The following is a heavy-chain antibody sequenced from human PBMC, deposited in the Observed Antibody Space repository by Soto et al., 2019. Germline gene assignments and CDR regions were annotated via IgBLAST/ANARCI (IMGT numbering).Heavy chain of an antibody. CDR1: GYIFTAYG. J-gene: IGHJ6*02. CDR2: ISTYNGRT. V-gene: IGHV1-18*01. CDR3: ARMRAFYGSGSHYIADYYYYSGMDV. D-gene: IGHD3-10*01. Sequence: QAQLVQSGVEVKKPGASVRVSCKASGYIFTAYGIAWVRQAPGQGLEWMGWISTYNGRTDYAQKFRGRFTMTADTSASTVHMDLRSLRSDDTAVYYCARMRAFYGSGSHYIADYYYYSGMDVWGQGTTVTVSS.